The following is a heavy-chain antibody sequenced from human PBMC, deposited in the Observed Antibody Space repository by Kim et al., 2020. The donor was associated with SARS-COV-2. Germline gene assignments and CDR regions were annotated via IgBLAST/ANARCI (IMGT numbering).Heavy chain of an antibody. V-gene: IGHV4-34*01. CDR3: ARVGGGESPASYYFDY. D-gene: IGHD3-16*01. CDR2: INHSGST. CDR1: GGSLSGYY. J-gene: IGHJ4*01. Sequence: SETLSLTCAVYGGSLSGYYWSWIRQPPGKGLEWIGEINHSGSTNYNPSLKSRVTISVDTSKNQFSLKLSSVTAADTAVYYCARVGGGESPASYYFDYWG.